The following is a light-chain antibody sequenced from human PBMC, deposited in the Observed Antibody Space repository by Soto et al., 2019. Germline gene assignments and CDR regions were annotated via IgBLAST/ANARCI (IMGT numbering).Light chain of an antibody. J-gene: IGKJ5*01. Sequence: EIVLTQSPGTLSLSPGERATLSCRASQSVSSSYLAWYQQKPGQAPRLLIYGASGRATGIPDRFSGSGSGTAFTLTISRLEPEDFAVCYCQQYGSSPPVTFGQGTRLEIK. CDR3: QQYGSSPPVT. CDR2: GAS. CDR1: QSVSSSY. V-gene: IGKV3-20*01.